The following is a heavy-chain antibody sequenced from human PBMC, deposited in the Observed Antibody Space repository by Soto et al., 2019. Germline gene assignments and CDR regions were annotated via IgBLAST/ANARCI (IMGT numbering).Heavy chain of an antibody. D-gene: IGHD3-3*01. CDR2: ISPKNGNT. CDR3: ATSYDSGFDP. CDR1: GYSFSTYY. Sequence: ASVKVSCKASGYSFSTYYISWLRRAPGQGPEWMGRISPKNGNTNYAQNFQDRVTMTADTSSSTAYMELRGLRSDDTAKYYCATSYDSGFDPWGQGTLVTVSS. V-gene: IGHV1-18*04. J-gene: IGHJ5*02.